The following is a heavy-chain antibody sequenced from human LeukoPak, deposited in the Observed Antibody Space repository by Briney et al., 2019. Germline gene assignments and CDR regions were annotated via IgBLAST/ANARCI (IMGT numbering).Heavy chain of an antibody. CDR2: INTNTGNP. CDR1: GYTFTSYA. D-gene: IGHD6-6*01. Sequence: ASVKVSCKASGYTFTSYAMNWVRQAPGQGLEWMGWINTNTGNPTYAQGFTGRFVFSLDTSVSTAYLQISSLKAEDTAVYYCARSRYSSSLWDYYYYGMDVWGQGTTVTVSS. J-gene: IGHJ6*02. CDR3: ARSRYSSSLWDYYYYGMDV. V-gene: IGHV7-4-1*02.